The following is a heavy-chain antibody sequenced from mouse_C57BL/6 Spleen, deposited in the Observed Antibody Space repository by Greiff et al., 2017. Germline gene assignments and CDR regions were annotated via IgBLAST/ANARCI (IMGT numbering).Heavy chain of an antibody. V-gene: IGHV1-80*01. CDR3: ARGDYSNADDV. D-gene: IGHD2-5*01. CDR1: GYAFSSYW. CDR2: IYPGDGDT. J-gene: IGHJ1*03. Sequence: QVQLKESGAELVKPGASVKISCKASGYAFSSYWMNWVKQRPGKGLEWIGQIYPGDGDTNYNGKFKGKATLTADKSSSTAYMQLSSLTSEDSAVYFCARGDYSNADDVWGTGTTVTVSS.